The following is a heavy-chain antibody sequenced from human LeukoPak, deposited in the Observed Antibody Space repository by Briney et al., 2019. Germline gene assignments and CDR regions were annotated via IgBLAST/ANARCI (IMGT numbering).Heavy chain of an antibody. V-gene: IGHV4-59*08. CDR2: IYCSGST. Sequence: SETLSLTCTVSGGSISSYYWSWIWQPPGKGLEWIGYIYCSGSTNYNPSLKSRVTISVDTSKNQFSLKLSSVTAADTAVYYCARLSTVTTSWYFDLWGRGTLVTVSS. CDR3: ARLSTVTTSWYFDL. J-gene: IGHJ2*01. CDR1: GGSISSYY. D-gene: IGHD4-17*01.